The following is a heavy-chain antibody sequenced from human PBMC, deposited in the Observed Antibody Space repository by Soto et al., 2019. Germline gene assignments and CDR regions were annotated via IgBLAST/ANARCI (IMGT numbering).Heavy chain of an antibody. CDR3: AKPSGGGLVIHLFDY. Sequence: EVQLLESGGGLVQPGGSLRLSCAASGFTFSSYAMSWVRQAPGKGLEWASAISGSGGSTYYADSVKGRFTISRDNSKNTLYLQMNSLRAEDTAVYYCAKPSGGGLVIHLFDYWGQGTLVTVSS. D-gene: IGHD3-9*01. J-gene: IGHJ4*02. CDR2: ISGSGGST. CDR1: GFTFSSYA. V-gene: IGHV3-23*01.